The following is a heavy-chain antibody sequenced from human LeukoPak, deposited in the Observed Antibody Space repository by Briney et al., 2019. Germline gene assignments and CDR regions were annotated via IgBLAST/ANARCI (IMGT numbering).Heavy chain of an antibody. CDR3: ARALRSIAAAGRKPQPIDY. D-gene: IGHD6-13*01. Sequence: QPGRSLRLSCAASGFTFSSYGMHWVRQAPGKGLEWVAVIWYDGSNKYYADSVKGRFTISRDNSKNTLYLQMNSLRAEDTAVYHCARALRSIAAAGRKPQPIDYWGQGTLVTVSS. J-gene: IGHJ4*02. CDR1: GFTFSSYG. CDR2: IWYDGSNK. V-gene: IGHV3-33*01.